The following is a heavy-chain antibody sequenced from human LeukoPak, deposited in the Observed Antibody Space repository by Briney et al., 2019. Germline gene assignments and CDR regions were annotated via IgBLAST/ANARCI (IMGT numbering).Heavy chain of an antibody. V-gene: IGHV3-23*01. CDR3: AKGRYYDSSGYWYFDY. D-gene: IGHD3-22*01. Sequence: GGSLRLSCAASGFTFSSYAMSWVRQAPGKGLEWVSAISGSGGSTYYADSVKGRFTISRDNSKNTLYLQMNSLRAEDTAVYYCAKGRYYDSSGYWYFDYWGQGTLVTVSS. J-gene: IGHJ4*02. CDR1: GFTFSSYA. CDR2: ISGSGGST.